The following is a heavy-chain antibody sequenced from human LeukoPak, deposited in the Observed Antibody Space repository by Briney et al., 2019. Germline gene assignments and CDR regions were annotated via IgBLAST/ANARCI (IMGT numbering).Heavy chain of an antibody. V-gene: IGHV3-7*01. CDR2: IRKDGREI. D-gene: IGHD1-1*01. CDR1: GFSFSTSW. CDR3: ARDGDSWNDFDH. Sequence: PGGSLRLSCVASGFSFSTSWMTWVRQAPGKGLEGVANIRKDGREIYYADSMKGRFTISRDNSKNSLYLQIHSLRAEDTGVYYCARDGDSWNDFDHWGQGTLVTVSS. J-gene: IGHJ4*02.